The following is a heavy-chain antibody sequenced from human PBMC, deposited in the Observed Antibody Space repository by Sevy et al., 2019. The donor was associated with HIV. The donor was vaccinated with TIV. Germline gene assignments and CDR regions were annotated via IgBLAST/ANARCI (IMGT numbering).Heavy chain of an antibody. V-gene: IGHV4-34*01. Sequence: SETLSLTCAVYGGSFSGYYWSWIRQPPGKGLEWIGEINHSGSTNYNPSLKSRVTISVDTSKNQFSLKLGSVTAADTAVYYCARVSGGGFDYWGQGTLVTVSS. J-gene: IGHJ4*02. CDR1: GGSFSGYY. CDR3: ARVSGGGFDY. CDR2: INHSGST. D-gene: IGHD6-25*01.